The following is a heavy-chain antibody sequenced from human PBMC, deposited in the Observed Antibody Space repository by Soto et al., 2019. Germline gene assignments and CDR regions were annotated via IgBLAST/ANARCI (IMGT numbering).Heavy chain of an antibody. CDR3: ARHPFYDFWSGSQGGWFDP. CDR2: IYPGDSDT. Sequence: GESLKISCKGSGYSFTSYWIGWVRQMPGKGLEWMGIIYPGDSDTRYSPSFQGQVTISADKSISTAYLQWSSLKASDTAMYYCARHPFYDFWSGSQGGWFDPWGQGTLVTVSS. D-gene: IGHD3-3*01. J-gene: IGHJ5*02. V-gene: IGHV5-51*01. CDR1: GYSFTSYW.